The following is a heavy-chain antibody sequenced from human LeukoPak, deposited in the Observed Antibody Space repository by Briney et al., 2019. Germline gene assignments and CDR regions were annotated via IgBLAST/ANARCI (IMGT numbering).Heavy chain of an antibody. CDR1: GFSFNNYW. D-gene: IGHD2-2*01. Sequence: GGSLRLSCAGSGFSFNNYWMHWVRQAPGKGLEWVSSISSSCDSIYYADSVKGRFTISRDNAKNSLYLQMNSLRAEDTAVYYCARDGLYCSSTNCYFDYWGQGTLVTVSS. CDR2: ISSSCDSI. CDR3: ARDGLYCSSTNCYFDY. J-gene: IGHJ4*02. V-gene: IGHV3-21*01.